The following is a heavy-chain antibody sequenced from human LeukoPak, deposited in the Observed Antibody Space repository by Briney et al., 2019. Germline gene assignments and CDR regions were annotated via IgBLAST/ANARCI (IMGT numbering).Heavy chain of an antibody. J-gene: IGHJ4*02. V-gene: IGHV1-69*13. CDR1: GGTFSSYA. D-gene: IGHD5-12*01. CDR3: ARGPSARMGIVATIRPDSQFDY. Sequence: ASVKVSCKASGGTFSSYAISWVRQAPGQGLEWMGGIIPIFGTANYAQKFQGRVTITADESTSTAYMELSSLRSEDTAVYYCARGPSARMGIVATIRPDSQFDYWGQGTLVTVSS. CDR2: IIPIFGTA.